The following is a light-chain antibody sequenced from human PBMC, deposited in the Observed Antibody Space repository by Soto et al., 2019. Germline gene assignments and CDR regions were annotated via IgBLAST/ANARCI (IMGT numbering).Light chain of an antibody. V-gene: IGKV3-15*01. J-gene: IGKJ1*01. Sequence: EIVXTXSPXTXSVSXGXXATXSCXAXXXVSXNLAWYQQKPGQAPRLLIYGASTRATGIPARFSGSGSGTEFTLTISSLQSEDFAVYYCQQYNNWPPWTFGQGTKVEIK. CDR1: XXVSXN. CDR3: QQYNNWPPWT. CDR2: GAS.